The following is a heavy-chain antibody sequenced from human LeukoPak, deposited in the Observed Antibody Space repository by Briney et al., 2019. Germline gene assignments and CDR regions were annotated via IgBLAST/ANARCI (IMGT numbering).Heavy chain of an antibody. CDR3: AQGGIGELGALGN. D-gene: IGHD7-27*01. J-gene: IGHJ4*02. CDR1: GFTFKSFSDYG. Sequence: GGSLRLSCAASGFTFKSFSDYGMTWVRQAPGKGLEWVSSIGTSSYTYYADSVKGRFSISRDNSKNTLYLQTNSLRVEDAALYHCAQGGIGELGALGNWGQGTLVTVSA. V-gene: IGHV3-69-1*01. CDR2: IGTSSYT.